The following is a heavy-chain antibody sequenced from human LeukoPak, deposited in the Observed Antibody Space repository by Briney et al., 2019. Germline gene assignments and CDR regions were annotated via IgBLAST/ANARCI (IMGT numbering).Heavy chain of an antibody. CDR3: ARVQNRDYDFWSGYWATYYYYYYMDV. Sequence: PGGSLRLSCAASGFTFSSYWMSWVRQAPGKGLEWVANIKQDGSEEYYVDSVKGRFTISRDNAKNSLYLQMNSLRAEDTAVYYCARVQNRDYDFWSGYWATYYYYYYMDVWGKGTTVTVSS. CDR1: GFTFSSYW. CDR2: IKQDGSEE. D-gene: IGHD3-3*01. J-gene: IGHJ6*03. V-gene: IGHV3-7*01.